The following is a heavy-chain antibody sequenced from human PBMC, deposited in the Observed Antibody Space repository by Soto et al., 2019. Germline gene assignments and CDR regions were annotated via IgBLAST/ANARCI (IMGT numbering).Heavy chain of an antibody. J-gene: IGHJ5*02. CDR1: GGSFSGYY. CDR3: AREGYCSSTSCRTRGWFDP. Sequence: SQTLSLTCAVYGGSFSGYYWSWIRQPPGRGLAWIGEINHSGSTNYNPSLKSRVTISVDTSKNQFSLKLSSVTAADTAVYYCAREGYCSSTSCRTRGWFDPWGQGTLVTVSS. CDR2: INHSGST. D-gene: IGHD2-2*01. V-gene: IGHV4-34*01.